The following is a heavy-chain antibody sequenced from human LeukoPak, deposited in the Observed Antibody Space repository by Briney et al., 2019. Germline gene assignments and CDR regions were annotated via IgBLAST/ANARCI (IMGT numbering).Heavy chain of an antibody. CDR3: AREGVVVIPAGYSYQIDS. V-gene: IGHV4-61*02. Sequence: SETLSLTCIVSSGSIRSDSYYWSWIRQPAGKGLEWIGRIYSSGSTNYNPSLKSRVVISVDTSKNQFSLELSSVTAADTAVYYCAREGVVVIPAGYSYQIDSWGQGTLVTVSS. CDR1: SGSIRSDSYY. D-gene: IGHD2-2*01. CDR2: IYSSGST. J-gene: IGHJ4*02.